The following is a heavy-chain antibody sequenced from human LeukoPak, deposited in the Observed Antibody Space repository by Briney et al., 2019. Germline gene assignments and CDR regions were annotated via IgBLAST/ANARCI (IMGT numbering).Heavy chain of an antibody. D-gene: IGHD3-16*01. CDR3: AYRPPGDESFDI. V-gene: IGHV1-24*01. CDR2: SDPEDGET. CDR1: GHTLSGLA. Sequence: ASVKVSCKVSGHTLSGLAMHWVRQATGKGLEWMGGSDPEDGETIYAQKFKGRVTMTEDTATDTAYVELRSLRSEDTAVYYCAYRPPGDESFDIWGQGTVVTVSS. J-gene: IGHJ3*02.